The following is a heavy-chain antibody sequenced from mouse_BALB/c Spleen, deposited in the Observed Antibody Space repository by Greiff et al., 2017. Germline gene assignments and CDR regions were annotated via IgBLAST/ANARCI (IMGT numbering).Heavy chain of an antibody. CDR2: ISSGGSYT. J-gene: IGHJ3*01. Sequence: EVKLVESGGGLVKPGGSLKLSCAASGFTFSSYTMSWVRQTPEKRLEWVATISSGGSYTYYPDSVKGRFTISRDNAKNTLYLQMSSLKSEDTAMYYCTIEGYYGAWFAYWGQGTLVTVSA. CDR1: GFTFSSYT. D-gene: IGHD1-1*01. CDR3: TIEGYYGAWFAY. V-gene: IGHV5-6-4*01.